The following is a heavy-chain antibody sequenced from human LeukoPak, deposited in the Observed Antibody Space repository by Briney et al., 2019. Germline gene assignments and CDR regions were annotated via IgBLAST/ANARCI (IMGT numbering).Heavy chain of an antibody. Sequence: PGGSLRLACAAPGFIFSNYAMSWVRQAPGKGLEWVSAITNSGGTTYYADSVKGRFTISRDNSKNTLYLQMNSLRAEDTAVYYCAKFLGVSVWYGISGPWGQGTLVTVSS. D-gene: IGHD3-10*01. J-gene: IGHJ5*02. CDR3: AKFLGVSVWYGISGP. CDR1: GFIFSNYA. CDR2: ITNSGGTT. V-gene: IGHV3-23*01.